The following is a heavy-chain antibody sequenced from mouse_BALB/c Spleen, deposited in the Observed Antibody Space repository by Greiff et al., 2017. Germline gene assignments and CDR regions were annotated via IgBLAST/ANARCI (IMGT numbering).Heavy chain of an antibody. Sequence: DVKLVESGGGLVKPGGSLKLSCAASGFTFSSYAMSWVRQTPEKRLEWVASISSGGSTYYPDSVKGRFTISRDNARNILYLQMSSLRSEDTAMYYCARRDYDYAMDYWGQGTSVTVSS. CDR2: ISSGGST. J-gene: IGHJ4*01. V-gene: IGHV5-6-5*01. CDR1: GFTFSSYA. CDR3: ARRDYDYAMDY. D-gene: IGHD1-1*01.